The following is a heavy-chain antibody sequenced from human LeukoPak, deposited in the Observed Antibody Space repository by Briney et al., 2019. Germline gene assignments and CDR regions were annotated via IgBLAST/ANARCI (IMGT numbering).Heavy chain of an antibody. CDR2: ISGSSLST. D-gene: IGHD7-27*01. J-gene: IGHJ4*02. CDR1: GLTFSSYA. Sequence: PGGSLRLSCAASGLTFSSYAMSWVRQAPGKGLEWVSSISGSSLSTYYADSVKGRFTISRANSKNTVYLQMNSLRAEDTAVYYCAARNGGPYYFDYWGQGALVTVSS. V-gene: IGHV3-23*01. CDR3: AARNGGPYYFDY.